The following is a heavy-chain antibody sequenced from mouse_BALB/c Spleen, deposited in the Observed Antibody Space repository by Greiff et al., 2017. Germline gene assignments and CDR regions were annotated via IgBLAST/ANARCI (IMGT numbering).Heavy chain of an antibody. J-gene: IGHJ4*01. Sequence: QVQLQQSGAELAKPGASVKMSCKASGYTFTSYWMHWVKQRPGQGLEWIGYINPSTGYTEYNQKFKDKATLTADKSSSTAYMQLSSLTSEDSAVYYCARYGSSFYAMDYWGQGTSVTGSS. CDR1: GYTFTSYW. CDR3: ARYGSSFYAMDY. CDR2: INPSTGYT. D-gene: IGHD1-1*01. V-gene: IGHV1-7*01.